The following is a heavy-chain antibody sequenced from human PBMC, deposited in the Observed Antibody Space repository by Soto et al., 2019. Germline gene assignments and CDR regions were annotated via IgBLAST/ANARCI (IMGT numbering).Heavy chain of an antibody. V-gene: IGHV1-69*06. CDR2: IIPIFGTA. CDR3: ARSPRGGDSSGYYSDP. D-gene: IGHD3-22*01. Sequence: QVQLVQSGAEVKKPGSSVKVSCKASGGTFSSYAISWVRQAPGQGLEWMGGIIPIFGTANYAQKFQGRVTITADKSTSTAYMELSSLRSEDTAVYYCARSPRGGDSSGYYSDPWGQGILVTVSS. J-gene: IGHJ5*02. CDR1: GGTFSSYA.